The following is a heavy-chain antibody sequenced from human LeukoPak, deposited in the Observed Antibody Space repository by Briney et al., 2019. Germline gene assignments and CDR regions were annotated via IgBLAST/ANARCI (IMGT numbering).Heavy chain of an antibody. CDR2: IRSKAYGGTT. J-gene: IGHJ4*02. CDR1: GFTFGDYA. Sequence: GGSLRLSCTASGFTFGDYAMSWVRQAPGKGLEWVGFIRSKAYGGTTEYAASVKGRFTISRDDSKSLAYLQMNSLKTEDTAVYCCWVCYYDSSGYCDYWGQGTLVTVSS. D-gene: IGHD3-22*01. CDR3: WVCYYDSSGYCDY. V-gene: IGHV3-49*04.